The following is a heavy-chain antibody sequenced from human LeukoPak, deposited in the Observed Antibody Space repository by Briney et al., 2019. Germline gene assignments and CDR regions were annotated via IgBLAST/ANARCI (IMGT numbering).Heavy chain of an antibody. J-gene: IGHJ4*02. V-gene: IGHV3-48*04. D-gene: IGHD3-22*01. CDR1: GFTFSSYT. CDR2: ISSSSSTM. Sequence: GGSLRLSCAASGFTFSSYTMNWVRQAPGKGLEWVSYISSSSSTMYYADSVKGRFTISRDNAKNSLYLQMNSLRAEDTAFYYCARVQQYDKFDYWGQGTLVTVSS. CDR3: ARVQQYDKFDY.